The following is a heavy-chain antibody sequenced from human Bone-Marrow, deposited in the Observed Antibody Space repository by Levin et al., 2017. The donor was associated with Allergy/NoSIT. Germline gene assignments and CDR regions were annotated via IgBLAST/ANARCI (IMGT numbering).Heavy chain of an antibody. D-gene: IGHD2-8*02. J-gene: IGHJ4*02. CDR3: ARDKSSTWSFDY. CDR2: ISDDGNRK. Sequence: GGSLRLSCAPSGFMFSRSGIHWVRQAPGKGLEWVTFISDDGNRKYYGDSVKGRFTISRDNSKNTLSLQMNSLRPEDTAVYFCARDKSSTWSFDYSGQGTLVTVSS. V-gene: IGHV3-30*03. CDR1: GFMFSRSG.